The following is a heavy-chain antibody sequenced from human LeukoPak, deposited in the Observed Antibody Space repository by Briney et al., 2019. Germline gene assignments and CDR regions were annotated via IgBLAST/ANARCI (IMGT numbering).Heavy chain of an antibody. CDR1: GYTFTSYG. V-gene: IGHV1-18*01. CDR3: ARDQYYDSKGWFDP. D-gene: IGHD3-22*01. J-gene: IGHJ5*02. Sequence: GASVKVSCKASGYTFTSYGISWVRQAPGQGLEWMGWISAYNGNTNYAQKFQGRVTMTTDTPTSTAYMELRNLRSDDTAVYYCARDQYYDSKGWFDPWGQGTLVTVSS. CDR2: ISAYNGNT.